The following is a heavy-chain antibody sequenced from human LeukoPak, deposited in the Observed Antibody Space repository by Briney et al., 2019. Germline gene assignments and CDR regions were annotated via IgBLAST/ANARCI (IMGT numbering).Heavy chain of an antibody. J-gene: IGHJ4*02. Sequence: PGGSLRLSCAASGFTLSSYAMSWVRQAPGKGLEWVSAISDSGNTYHADSVKGRFTISRDNAKNSLYLQMNSLRAEDTAVYYCARGEYSYGTDYWGQGTLVTVSS. CDR1: GFTLSSYA. CDR3: ARGEYSYGTDY. D-gene: IGHD5-18*01. CDR2: ISDSGNT. V-gene: IGHV3-23*01.